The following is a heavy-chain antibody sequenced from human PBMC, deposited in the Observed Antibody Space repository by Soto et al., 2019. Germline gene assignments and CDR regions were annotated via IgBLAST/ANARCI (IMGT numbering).Heavy chain of an antibody. D-gene: IGHD3-10*01. CDR2: IYYSGST. J-gene: IGHJ2*01. V-gene: IGHV4-31*03. Sequence: QVQLQESGPGLVKPSQTLSLTCTVSGGSISSGGYYWSWIRPHPGKGLEWIGYIYYSGSTYYNPSLKSRVTISVDTSKNQFSLKLSSVTAADTAVYYCAADMVRGGPNWYFDLWGRGTLVTVSS. CDR3: AADMVRGGPNWYFDL. CDR1: GGSISSGGYY.